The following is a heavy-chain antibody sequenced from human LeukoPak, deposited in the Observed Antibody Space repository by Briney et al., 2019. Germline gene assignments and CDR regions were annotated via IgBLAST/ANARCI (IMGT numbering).Heavy chain of an antibody. J-gene: IGHJ4*02. D-gene: IGHD2/OR15-2a*01. V-gene: IGHV3-64D*06. CDR3: VKFLSEPGFEY. CDR1: GFTFSSYA. CDR2: ISSNGGST. Sequence: GGSLRLSCSASGFTFSSYAMHWVRQAPGKGLEYVSAISSNGGSTYYADSVKGRFTISRDNSKNTLYLQMSSLRAEDTAVYYCVKFLSEPGFEYWGQRTLVTVSS.